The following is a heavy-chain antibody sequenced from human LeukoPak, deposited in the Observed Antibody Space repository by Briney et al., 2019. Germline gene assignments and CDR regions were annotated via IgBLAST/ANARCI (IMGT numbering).Heavy chain of an antibody. D-gene: IGHD3-3*01. V-gene: IGHV1-8*01. CDR1: VYTFTSYD. CDR2: MNPNSGNT. CDR3: ARGPYFWYYYYMDV. J-gene: IGHJ6*03. Sequence: ASVKVSCKASVYTFTSYDINWVRQATAQGFECMGWMNPNSGNTGDAQKYQGRVTMTRNTSISTAYMELSSLRSEDTAVYYCARGPYFWYYYYMDVWGKGTTVTVSS.